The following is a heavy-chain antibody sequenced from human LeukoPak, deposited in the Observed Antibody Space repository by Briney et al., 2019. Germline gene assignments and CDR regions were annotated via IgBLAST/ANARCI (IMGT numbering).Heavy chain of an antibody. CDR3: ARDQGYCSSTSCYGVD. V-gene: IGHV1-46*01. CDR2: IDPTGGST. D-gene: IGHD2-2*01. CDR1: GYTFTSYY. Sequence: GASVKVSCKASGYTFTSYYIHWVRQAPGQGLEWMGIIDPTGGSTTYAQNFQGRVTMTRDTSTSKAYMELRSLTSDDTAVYYCARDQGYCSSTSCYGVDWGQGTPVTVSS. J-gene: IGHJ4*02.